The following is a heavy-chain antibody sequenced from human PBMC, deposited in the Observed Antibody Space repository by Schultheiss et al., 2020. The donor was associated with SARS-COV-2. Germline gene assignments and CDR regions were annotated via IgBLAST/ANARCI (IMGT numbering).Heavy chain of an antibody. CDR1: GFTFSSYS. J-gene: IGHJ4*02. CDR3: ASEYSSSLRDY. CDR2: ISGSGGST. V-gene: IGHV3-23*01. Sequence: GGSLRLSCAASGFTFSSYSMNWVRQAPGKGLEWVSAISGSGGSTYYADSVKGRFTISRDNSKNTLYLQMNSLRAEDTAVYYCASEYSSSLRDYWGQGTLVTVSS. D-gene: IGHD6-13*01.